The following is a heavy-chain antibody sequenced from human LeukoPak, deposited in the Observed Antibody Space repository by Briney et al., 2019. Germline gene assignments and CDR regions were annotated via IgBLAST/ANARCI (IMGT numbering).Heavy chain of an antibody. CDR1: GYTFTSYG. CDR3: AREAPRLHSPPIYYYYYGMDV. J-gene: IGHJ6*02. D-gene: IGHD4-11*01. Sequence: GASVKVSCKASGYTFTSYGVSWVRQAPGQGLEWMGWISAYNGNTNYAQKLQGRVTMTTDTSTSTAYMELRSLRSDDTAVYYCAREAPRLHSPPIYYYYYGMDVWGQGTTVTASS. V-gene: IGHV1-18*01. CDR2: ISAYNGNT.